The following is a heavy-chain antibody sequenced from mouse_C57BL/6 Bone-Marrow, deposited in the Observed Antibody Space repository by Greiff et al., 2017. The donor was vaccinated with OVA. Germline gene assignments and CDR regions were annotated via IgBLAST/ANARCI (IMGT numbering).Heavy chain of an antibody. CDR2: IWTGGGT. CDR3: ARTAYGSSYYYAMDY. CDR1: GFSLTSYA. V-gene: IGHV2-9-1*01. Sequence: VQRVESGPGLVAPSQSLSITCTVSGFSLTSYAISWVRQPPGKGLEWLGVIWTGGGTTYNSAPKSSLSISKDNSKSHVFLKMNRLQTDDTAEYYCARTAYGSSYYYAMDYWGQGTSVTVSS. D-gene: IGHD1-1*01. J-gene: IGHJ4*01.